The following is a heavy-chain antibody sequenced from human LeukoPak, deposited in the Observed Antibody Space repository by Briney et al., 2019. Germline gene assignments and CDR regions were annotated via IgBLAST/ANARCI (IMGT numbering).Heavy chain of an antibody. V-gene: IGHV4-34*01. CDR1: GGSLSGYY. D-gene: IGHD5-12*01. J-gene: IGHJ2*01. CDR3: ARAFRGMATIIARTSRYFDL. Sequence: SETLSLTCAVYGGSLSGYYWSWIRQPPGKGLEWIGEINHSGSTNYNPSLKSRVTISVDTSKNQFSLKLSSVTAADTAVYYCARAFRGMATIIARTSRYFDLWGRGTLVTVSS. CDR2: INHSGST.